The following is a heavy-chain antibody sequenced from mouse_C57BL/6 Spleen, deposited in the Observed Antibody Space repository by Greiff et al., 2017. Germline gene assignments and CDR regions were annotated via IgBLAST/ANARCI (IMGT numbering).Heavy chain of an antibody. V-gene: IGHV1-39*01. CDR2: INPNYGTT. Sequence: VHVKQSGPELVKPGASVKISCKASGYSFTDYNMNWVKQSNGKSLEWIGVINPNYGTTSYNQKFKGKATLTVDQSSSTAYMQLNSLTSEDSAVYYCGGGTAQATGDFDYWGQGTTLTVSS. D-gene: IGHD3-2*02. CDR1: GYSFTDYN. J-gene: IGHJ2*01. CDR3: GGGTAQATGDFDY.